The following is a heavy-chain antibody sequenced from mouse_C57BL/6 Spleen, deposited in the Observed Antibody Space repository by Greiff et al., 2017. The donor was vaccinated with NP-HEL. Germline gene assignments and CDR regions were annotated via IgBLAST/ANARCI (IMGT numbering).Heavy chain of an antibody. CDR2: ISYDGSN. CDR1: GYSITSGYY. V-gene: IGHV3-6*01. CDR3: ARDGHGAMDY. Sequence: EVQVVESGPGLVKPSQSLSLTCSVTGYSITSGYYWNWIRQFPGNKLEWMGYISYDGSNNYNPSLKNRISITRDTSKNQFFLKLNSVTTEDTATYYCARDGHGAMDYWGQGTSVTVSS. J-gene: IGHJ4*01.